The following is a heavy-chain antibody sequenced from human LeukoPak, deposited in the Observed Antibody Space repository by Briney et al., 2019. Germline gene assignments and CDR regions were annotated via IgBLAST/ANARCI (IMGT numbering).Heavy chain of an antibody. Sequence: GRSLRLSCAASGFTFSSYAMHWVRQAPGKGLEWVAVISYDGSNKYYADSVKGRFTISRDNSKNTLYLQMNSLRAEDTAVYYCARRAAAGTFDHWGQGTLVTVSS. V-gene: IGHV3-30-3*01. D-gene: IGHD6-13*01. CDR3: ARRAAAGTFDH. CDR2: ISYDGSNK. J-gene: IGHJ4*02. CDR1: GFTFSSYA.